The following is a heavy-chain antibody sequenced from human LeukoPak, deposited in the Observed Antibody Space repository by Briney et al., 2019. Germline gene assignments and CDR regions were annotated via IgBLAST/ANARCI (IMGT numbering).Heavy chain of an antibody. D-gene: IGHD1-1*01. CDR2: IKQDGSDI. CDR1: GFTFSTYW. CDR3: ARDVYQVPEGTFDY. Sequence: GESLRLSCAASGFTFSTYWMSWVRQAPGKGPEWVANIKQDGSDIYYADSVRGRFTISRDNAKNSLYLEMRSLRAEDTAVYYCARDVYQVPEGTFDYWGQGTLVTVSS. J-gene: IGHJ4*02. V-gene: IGHV3-7*01.